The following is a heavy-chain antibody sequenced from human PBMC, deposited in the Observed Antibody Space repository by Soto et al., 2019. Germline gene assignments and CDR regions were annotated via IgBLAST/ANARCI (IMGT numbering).Heavy chain of an antibody. Sequence: EVLLLESGGGLVQPGGSLRLSCADSGFTFRNFDLHWVRQAPGKGLEWVSFLSGSGSGTYYADSVKGRFTISRDNSNNSLFLQMHSLRAEDTAVYYCATLGPTRLLASWGQGTLVTVSS. D-gene: IGHD1-26*01. CDR2: LSGSGSGT. CDR3: ATLGPTRLLAS. J-gene: IGHJ4*02. CDR1: GFTFRNFD. V-gene: IGHV3-23*01.